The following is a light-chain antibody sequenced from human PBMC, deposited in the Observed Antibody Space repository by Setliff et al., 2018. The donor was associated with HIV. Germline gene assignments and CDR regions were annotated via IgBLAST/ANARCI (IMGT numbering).Light chain of an antibody. J-gene: IGLJ1*01. CDR2: EVT. CDR3: AAWDDSLSSYV. V-gene: IGLV2-14*01. Sequence: QSALAQPASVSGSPGQSITISCTGINSDIGDYNYVSWYQQHPGTAPKLIIYEVTNRPSGISNRFSCSKSGTSASLAISGLRSEDEADYYCAAWDDSLSSYVFGPGTKVTVL. CDR1: NSDIGDYNY.